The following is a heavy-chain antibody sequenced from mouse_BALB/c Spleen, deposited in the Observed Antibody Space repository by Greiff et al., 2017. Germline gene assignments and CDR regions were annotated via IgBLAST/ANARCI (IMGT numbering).Heavy chain of an antibody. CDR3: AKDDYERDY. V-gene: IGHV5-4*02. Sequence: DVKLVESGGGLVKPGGSLKLSCAASGFTFSDYYMYWVRQTPEKRLEWVATISDGGSYTYYPDSVKGRFTISRDNAKNNLYLQMSSLKSEDTAMYYCAKDDYERDYWGQGTSVTVSS. J-gene: IGHJ4*01. CDR2: ISDGGSYT. D-gene: IGHD2-4*01. CDR1: GFTFSDYY.